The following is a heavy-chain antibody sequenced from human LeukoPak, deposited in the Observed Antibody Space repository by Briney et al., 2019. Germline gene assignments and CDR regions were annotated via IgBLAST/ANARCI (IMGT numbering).Heavy chain of an antibody. CDR2: INPNSGGT. CDR3: ARAADNYGPFWWFDP. Sequence: ASVKVSCKASGYTFTGYYMHWVRQAPGQGLEWMGWINPNSGGTNYAQKFQGRVTMTGDTSISTAYMELSRLRSDDTAVYYCARAADNYGPFWWFDPWGQGTLVTVSS. CDR1: GYTFTGYY. V-gene: IGHV1-2*02. J-gene: IGHJ5*02. D-gene: IGHD5-18*01.